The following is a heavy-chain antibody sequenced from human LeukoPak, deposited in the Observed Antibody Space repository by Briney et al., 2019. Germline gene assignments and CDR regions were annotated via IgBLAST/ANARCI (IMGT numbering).Heavy chain of an antibody. CDR2: VTPTTGNT. D-gene: IGHD2-8*01. CDR3: ARGETQCMDY. CDR1: GYTFTSYD. V-gene: IGHV1-8*03. J-gene: IGHJ4*02. Sequence: ASVTVSCKASGYTFTSYDINWVRQAPGQGLEWMGWVTPTTGNTGYAQKFQGRVTIARDTSIGTTYLELSSLRSEDTAMYYCARGETQCMDYWGQGTLVTVSS.